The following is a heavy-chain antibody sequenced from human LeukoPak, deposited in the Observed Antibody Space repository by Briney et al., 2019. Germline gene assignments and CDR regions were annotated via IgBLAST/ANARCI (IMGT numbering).Heavy chain of an antibody. V-gene: IGHV1-18*01. J-gene: IGHJ4*01. CDR1: GYTFTSYG. Sequence: GASVKVSCKASGYTFTSYGISWVRQAPGQGLEWMGWISAYNGNTNYAQKLQGRVTMTTDTSTSTAYMELRSLRSDDTAVYYCARDSPFLITFGGVIGVNFDYWGHGTLVTVSS. CDR3: ARDSPFLITFGGVIGVNFDY. D-gene: IGHD3-16*02. CDR2: ISAYNGNT.